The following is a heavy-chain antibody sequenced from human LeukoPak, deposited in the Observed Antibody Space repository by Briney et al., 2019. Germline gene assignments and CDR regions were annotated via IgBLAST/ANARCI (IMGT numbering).Heavy chain of an antibody. J-gene: IGHJ4*02. V-gene: IGHV3-30*18. CDR3: AKDSQGVRGVIRGGFRSAYFDY. D-gene: IGHD3-10*01. CDR2: ISYDGSNK. Sequence: GGSLRLSCAASGFTFSSYSMNWVRQAPGKGLEWVAVISYDGSNKYYADSVKGRFTISRDNSKNTLYLQMNSLRAEDTAVYYCAKDSQGVRGVIRGGFRSAYFDYWGQGTLVTVSS. CDR1: GFTFSSYS.